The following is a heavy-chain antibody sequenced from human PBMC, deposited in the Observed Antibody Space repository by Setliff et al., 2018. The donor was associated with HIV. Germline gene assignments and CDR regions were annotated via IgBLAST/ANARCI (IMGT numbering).Heavy chain of an antibody. CDR1: GGSIDNNKYY. V-gene: IGHV4-39*07. D-gene: IGHD4-17*01. Sequence: PSETLSLTCSVSGGSIDNNKYYWTWIRQPPGQGLEWIGRISQSGTTYYTPALKSRVTISVDTSKNQFSLRLTSVTAADTAVYFCARVETTGTTRLDYWGQGTLVTVSS. J-gene: IGHJ4*02. CDR2: ISQSGTT. CDR3: ARVETTGTTRLDY.